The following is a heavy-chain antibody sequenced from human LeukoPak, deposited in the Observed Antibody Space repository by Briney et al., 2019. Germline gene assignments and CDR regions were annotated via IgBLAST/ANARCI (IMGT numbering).Heavy chain of an antibody. V-gene: IGHV1-18*01. J-gene: IGHJ6*02. CDR1: GYTFTSYG. Sequence: ASVKVSCKASGYTFTSYGISWVRQAPGQGLEWMGWISAYNGNTNYAQKLQGRVTMTTDTSTSTAYMELRSLRSDDTAVYYCARGGSRYCSSTSCYYRAVYYYGMDVWGQGTTVTVSS. CDR3: ARGGSRYCSSTSCYYRAVYYYGMDV. CDR2: ISAYNGNT. D-gene: IGHD2-2*01.